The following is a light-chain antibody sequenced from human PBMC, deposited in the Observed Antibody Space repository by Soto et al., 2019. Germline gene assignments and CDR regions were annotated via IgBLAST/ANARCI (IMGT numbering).Light chain of an antibody. CDR1: SSDFGAYNH. Sequence: QSVLTQPASVSGSPGQSITISCTGTSSDFGAYNHVSWYQQHPGKAPKVIIYEVINRPSGVSNRFSGSKSGSAASLTISGLRAEDEADYYCSAYISSTYPVVFGGGTKVTVL. J-gene: IGLJ3*02. CDR3: SAYISSTYPVV. CDR2: EVI. V-gene: IGLV2-14*01.